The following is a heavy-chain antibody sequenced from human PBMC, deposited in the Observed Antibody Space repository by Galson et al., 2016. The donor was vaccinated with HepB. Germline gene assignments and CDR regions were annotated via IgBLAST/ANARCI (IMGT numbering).Heavy chain of an antibody. CDR2: IKLDGSER. Sequence: SLRLSCAASGFTFSWCSMRWVRQAPGKGLEWVASIKLDGSERYYVDSMKGRFTICRDNAKNSVCLQMNSLRAEDTAVDFCVKVILGEDCSERSCQALLLRLHQGPIGLPPGTLLQEHLWG. CDR1: GFTFSWCS. J-gene: IGHJ6*01. V-gene: IGHV3-7*03. CDR3: VKVILGEDCSERSCQALLLRLHQGPIGLPPGTLLQEHL. D-gene: IGHD2-15*01.